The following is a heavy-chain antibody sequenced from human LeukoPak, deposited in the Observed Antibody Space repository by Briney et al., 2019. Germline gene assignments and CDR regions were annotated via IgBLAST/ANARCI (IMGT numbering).Heavy chain of an antibody. Sequence: GGSLRLSCVASGFTFSSYGMSWVRQAPGKGLEWVSYISSSGSTIYYADSVKGRFTISRDNAKNSLYLQMNSLRAEDTAVYYCARESTENYDYVWGSYLPPPYYYYYMDVWGKGTTVTISS. CDR1: GFTFSSYG. CDR2: ISSSGSTI. CDR3: ARESTENYDYVWGSYLPPPYYYYYMDV. V-gene: IGHV3-48*04. D-gene: IGHD3-16*02. J-gene: IGHJ6*03.